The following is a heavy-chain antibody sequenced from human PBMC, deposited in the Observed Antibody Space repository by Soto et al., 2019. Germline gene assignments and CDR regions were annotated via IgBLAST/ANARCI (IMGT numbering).Heavy chain of an antibody. D-gene: IGHD5-18*01. V-gene: IGHV3-21*01. CDR2: ISGSSSYI. CDR1: GFTFSSYS. J-gene: IGHJ4*02. Sequence: GGSLRLSCAASGFTFSSYSMNWVRQAPGKGLEWVSSISGSSSYIYYADSVKGRFTISRDNAKNSLYLQMNSLRAEDTAVYYCARDQPGYSYGYGLGYWGQGTLVTVSS. CDR3: ARDQPGYSYGYGLGY.